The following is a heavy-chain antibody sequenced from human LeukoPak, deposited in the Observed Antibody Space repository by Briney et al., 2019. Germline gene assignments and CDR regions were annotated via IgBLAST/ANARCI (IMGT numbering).Heavy chain of an antibody. D-gene: IGHD5-18*01. CDR2: INHSGST. CDR1: GGSFSGYY. V-gene: IGHV4-34*01. J-gene: IGHJ4*02. CDR3: ARARPSMVTVGLDY. Sequence: SETLSLTCAVYGGSFSGYYWSWIRQPPGKGLEWIGEINHSGSTNYNPSLKSRVTISVDTSKNQFSLKLSSVTAADTAVYYCARARPSMVTVGLDYWGQGTLVTVSS.